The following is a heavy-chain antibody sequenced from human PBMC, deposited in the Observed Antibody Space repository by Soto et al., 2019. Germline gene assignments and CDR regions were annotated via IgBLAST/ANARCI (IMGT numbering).Heavy chain of an antibody. D-gene: IGHD3-10*01. CDR1: GFTFNDAW. CDR2: IKSKTDGGTT. V-gene: IGHV3-15*07. CDR3: ATLALTVRRFDY. Sequence: EVQLVESGGGLVKPGGSLRLSCAASGFTFNDAWMSWVRQAPGKGLEWVGRIKSKTDGGTTDYAARVKGRFTISRDDSKNRPYLQMNSLKTEDTAVYYCATLALTVRRFDYWGQGTLVAVSS. J-gene: IGHJ4*02.